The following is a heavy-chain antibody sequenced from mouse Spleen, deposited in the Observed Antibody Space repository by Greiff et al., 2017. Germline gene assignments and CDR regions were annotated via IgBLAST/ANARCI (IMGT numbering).Heavy chain of an antibody. CDR3: ARDGGWMGTDYFDY. CDR1: GFTFTDYY. D-gene: IGHD2-3*01. J-gene: IGHJ2*01. CDR2: IRNKANGYTT. V-gene: IGHV7-3*02. Sequence: EVKLVESGGGLVQPGGSLRLSCATSGFTFTDYYMSWVRQPPGKALEWLGFIRNKANGYTTEYSASVKGRFTISRDNSQSILYLQMNTLRAEDSATYYCARDGGWMGTDYFDYWGQGTTLTVSS.